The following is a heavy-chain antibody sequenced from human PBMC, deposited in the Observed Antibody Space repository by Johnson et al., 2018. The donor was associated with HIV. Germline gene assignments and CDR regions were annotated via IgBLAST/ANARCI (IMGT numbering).Heavy chain of an antibody. CDR1: GFTFSSYW. J-gene: IGHJ3*02. CDR2: IKQDGSEK. V-gene: IGHV3-7*04. D-gene: IGHD4-17*01. Sequence: VQLVESGGGLVQPGGSLRLSCAASGFTFSSYWMSWVRQAPGKGLEWVANIKQDGSEKYYVDSLKGRFTISRDNAKNSLYLQMNSLRVDDTAVYYCARERDAGDSLHRRFRAFDIWGQGKMVTVSS. CDR3: ARERDAGDSLHRRFRAFDI.